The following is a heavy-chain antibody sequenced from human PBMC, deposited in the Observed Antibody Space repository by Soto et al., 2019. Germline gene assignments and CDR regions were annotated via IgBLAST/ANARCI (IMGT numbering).Heavy chain of an antibody. Sequence: GGSLRLSCAASGFTFSSYGMHWVRQAPGKGLEWVAVTSYDGTNKYYADSVEGRFTISRDNSKNTLFLQMNSLRAEDTAVYHCAKSMLGYCSSRTTCPGDGFDIWGQGTMVTVSS. V-gene: IGHV3-30*18. CDR3: AKSMLGYCSSRTTCPGDGFDI. CDR2: TSYDGTNK. CDR1: GFTFSSYG. J-gene: IGHJ3*02. D-gene: IGHD2-2*01.